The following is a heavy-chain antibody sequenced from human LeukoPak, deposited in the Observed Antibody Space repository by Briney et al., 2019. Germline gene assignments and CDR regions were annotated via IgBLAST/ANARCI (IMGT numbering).Heavy chain of an antibody. CDR2: TYYRSKWYN. CDR1: GDSASSNSAA. D-gene: IGHD1-26*01. V-gene: IGHV6-1*01. CDR3: ARELIHRGGSYPDY. J-gene: IGHJ4*02. Sequence: SQTLSLTCAISGDSASSNSAAWTWIRQPPSRGLQWLGRTYYRSKWYNDYAVSVKSRITINPDTSKSQFSLQLNSVTPEDTAVYFCARELIHRGGSYPDYWGQGTLVTVSS.